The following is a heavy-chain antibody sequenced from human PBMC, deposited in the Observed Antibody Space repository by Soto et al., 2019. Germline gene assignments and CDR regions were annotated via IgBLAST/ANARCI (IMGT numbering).Heavy chain of an antibody. D-gene: IGHD5-18*01. CDR1: GFTFSSYG. Sequence: QVQLVESGGGVVQPGRSLRLSCAASGFTFSSYGMHWVRQAPGKGLEWVAVIWYDGSNKYYADSVKGRFTISRDNSENTLYLQMNSLRAEDTAVYYCARALDEDTAMVNWFGMDVWGQGTTVTVSS. V-gene: IGHV3-33*01. J-gene: IGHJ6*02. CDR3: ARALDEDTAMVNWFGMDV. CDR2: IWYDGSNK.